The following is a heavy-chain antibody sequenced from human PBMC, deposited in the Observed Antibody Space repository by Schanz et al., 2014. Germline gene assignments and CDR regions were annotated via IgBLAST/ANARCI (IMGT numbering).Heavy chain of an antibody. D-gene: IGHD1-26*01. CDR1: GFTFSTTG. CDR3: AKEWSPSF. Sequence: QVRLVESGGGVVQPGGSLRLSCAASGFTFSTTGMHWVRQAPGKGLVWVTYIRYDGINKYYADSVKGRFTVSRDNAKSTLFLQMDSLRPGDTAIYYCAKEWSPSFWGQGTLVTVSS. J-gene: IGHJ4*02. V-gene: IGHV3-30*02. CDR2: IRYDGINK.